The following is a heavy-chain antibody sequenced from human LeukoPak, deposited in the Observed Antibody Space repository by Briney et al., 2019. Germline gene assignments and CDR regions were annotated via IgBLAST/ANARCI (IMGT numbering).Heavy chain of an antibody. V-gene: IGHV4-34*01. Sequence: PSETLSLTCAVYGGSFSPYYWSWIRHPPGKGLEWIGEINHSGSTNYNPSLKSRVTISVDTSKNQFSLRLSSVTAADTAVYYCARGGFYCGGDCYVDYWGQGTLVTVPS. D-gene: IGHD2-21*02. CDR1: GGSFSPYY. CDR3: ARGGFYCGGDCYVDY. J-gene: IGHJ4*02. CDR2: INHSGST.